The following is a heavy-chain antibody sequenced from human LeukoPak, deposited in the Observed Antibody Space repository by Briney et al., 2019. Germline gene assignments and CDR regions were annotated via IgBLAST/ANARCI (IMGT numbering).Heavy chain of an antibody. Sequence: GGSLRPSCTASGFTFSSYEMNWVRQAPGEGLEWISYISSRGGTIKYADSVKGRFTISRDNAKNSLYLQMNSLRAEDTAVYYCARISVWYCDYWGQEPLVTVSS. V-gene: IGHV3-48*03. J-gene: IGHJ4*02. CDR1: GFTFSSYE. CDR3: ARISVWYCDY. CDR2: ISSRGGTI. D-gene: IGHD6-19*01.